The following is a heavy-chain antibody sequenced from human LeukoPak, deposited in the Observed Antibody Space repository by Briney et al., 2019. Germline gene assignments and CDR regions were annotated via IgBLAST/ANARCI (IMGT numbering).Heavy chain of an antibody. CDR1: GFTFSNYA. CDR2: VSGSGGTT. Sequence: GGSLRLSCVASGFTFSNYAMNWVRQAPGKGQEWVSAVSGSGGTTYYADSVKGRFTISRDNSKNTLYLQMNSLRAEDTAVYYCAKDPDYQLLSRAAFYIWGQGTMVTVSS. V-gene: IGHV3-23*01. J-gene: IGHJ3*02. CDR3: AKDPDYQLLSRAAFYI. D-gene: IGHD2-2*01.